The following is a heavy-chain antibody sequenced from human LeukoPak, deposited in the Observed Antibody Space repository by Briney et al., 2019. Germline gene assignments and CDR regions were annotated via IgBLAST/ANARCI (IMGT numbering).Heavy chain of an antibody. CDR3: ARDALGSLDY. CDR2: IKQDESEK. D-gene: IGHD3-16*01. J-gene: IGHJ4*02. V-gene: IGHV3-7*01. CDR1: GFTFSSYW. Sequence: GGSLRLSCAASGFTFSSYWMAWVRQVPGQGPEWVANIKQDESEKYYVDSVKGRFTISRDIAKNSLFLQMNSLRVEDTAVYYCARDALGSLDYWGQGTLVTVSS.